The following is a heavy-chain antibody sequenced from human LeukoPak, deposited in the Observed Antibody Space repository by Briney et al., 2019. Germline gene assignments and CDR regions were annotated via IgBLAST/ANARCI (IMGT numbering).Heavy chain of an antibody. CDR2: MSGSGSVA. J-gene: IGHJ4*02. CDR1: GFTFSSHG. CDR3: AKNYDIWDY. D-gene: IGHD3-9*01. V-gene: IGHV3-23*01. Sequence: GGSLSLSCAASGFTFSSHGMAWVRQPPGKGLEWVSLMSGSGSVAYYADSVKGRFTISRDNSKNTLYLQMNSLRAEDTAIYYCAKNYDIWDYWGQGTLVTVSS.